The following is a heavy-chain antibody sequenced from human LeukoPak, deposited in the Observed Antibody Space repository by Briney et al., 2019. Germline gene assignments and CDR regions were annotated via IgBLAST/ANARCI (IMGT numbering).Heavy chain of an antibody. CDR3: ARDEDGDYPNDY. D-gene: IGHD4-17*01. V-gene: IGHV1-69*05. Sequence: GASVKVSCKASGGTFSSYAISWVRQAPGQGLEWMGRIIPIFGTANYAQKFQGRVTITTDVSTSTAYMELSSLRSEDTAVYYCARDEDGDYPNDYWGQGTLVTVSS. CDR1: GGTFSSYA. J-gene: IGHJ4*02. CDR2: IIPIFGTA.